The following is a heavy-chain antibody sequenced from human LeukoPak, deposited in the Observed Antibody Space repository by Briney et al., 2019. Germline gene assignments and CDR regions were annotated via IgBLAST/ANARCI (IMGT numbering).Heavy chain of an antibody. D-gene: IGHD3-9*01. CDR1: GGTISSSSYH. V-gene: IGHV4-39*01. CDR2: NYYSKSN. CDR3: ARKGRSSWVWYDILMGYYARSAFDI. Sequence: PSGTLSLTCTVSGGTISSSSYHWGWLRQPPGKGREWIVSNYYSKSNYSNPSLKSRITISVDTCKNLFSLMLSSVTAADTALYYRARKGRSSWVWYDILMGYYARSAFDIWGQGTMVTV. J-gene: IGHJ3*02.